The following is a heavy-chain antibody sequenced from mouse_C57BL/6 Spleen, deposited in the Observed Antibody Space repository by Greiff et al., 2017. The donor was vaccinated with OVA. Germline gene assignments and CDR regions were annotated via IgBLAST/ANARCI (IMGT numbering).Heavy chain of an antibody. D-gene: IGHD1-1*01. J-gene: IGHJ1*03. Sequence: QVQLQQSGPGLVQPSQSLSITCTVSGFSLTSYGVHWVRQSPGKGLEWLGVIWRGGSTDYNAAFMSRLSITKDNAKSQVFFNMNSLQADDAAIYYYAKKNYDSSYDWYFDVWGTGTTVTVSS. CDR2: IWRGGST. V-gene: IGHV2-5*01. CDR3: AKKNYDSSYDWYFDV. CDR1: GFSLTSYG.